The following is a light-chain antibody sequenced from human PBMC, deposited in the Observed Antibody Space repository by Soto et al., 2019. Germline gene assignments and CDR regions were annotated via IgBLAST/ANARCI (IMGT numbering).Light chain of an antibody. CDR1: QSVGSN. J-gene: IGKJ1*01. CDR2: GAS. CDR3: QQYTNWPPIT. V-gene: IGKV3-15*01. Sequence: EIVLTQSPATLSVSPGERATLSCRSSQSVGSNLAWFQQKPGQAPRLLIYGASTRATGVPARFSGSGSGTDFTLTISSLQSEDFAVYYCQQYTNWPPITFGQGTKVDIK.